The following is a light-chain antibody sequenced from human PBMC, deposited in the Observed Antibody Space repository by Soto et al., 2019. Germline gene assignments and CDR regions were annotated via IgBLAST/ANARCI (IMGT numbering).Light chain of an antibody. J-gene: IGLJ2*01. Sequence: QPVLTPRASVSGSPGQSITISCTGTSSDIGAYNFVSWYQQHPGKAPKLMLYDVNIRPSGVSNRFSGSKSGNTASLTISGLQAEDEADYYCTSWTTSTTMIFGGGTKVTVL. CDR1: SSDIGAYNF. CDR3: TSWTTSTTMI. CDR2: DVN. V-gene: IGLV2-14*03.